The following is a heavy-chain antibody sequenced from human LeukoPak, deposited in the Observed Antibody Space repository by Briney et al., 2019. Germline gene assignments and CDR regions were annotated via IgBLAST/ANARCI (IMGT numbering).Heavy chain of an antibody. CDR2: IGARDGRT. Sequence: GGSLRLSCAASGFTFRNYAMTWVRQAPGKGLDWVALIGARDGRTYYADPVKGRFTISRDNFKNTLYLQMNSLRAEDTAVYYCAKAPPGRPITMIVDPFDYWGQGTLVTVSS. V-gene: IGHV3-23*01. J-gene: IGHJ4*02. CDR1: GFTFRNYA. D-gene: IGHD3-22*01. CDR3: AKAPPGRPITMIVDPFDY.